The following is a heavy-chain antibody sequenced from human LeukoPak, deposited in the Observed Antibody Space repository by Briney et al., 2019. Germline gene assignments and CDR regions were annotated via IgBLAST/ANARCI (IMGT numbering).Heavy chain of an antibody. CDR3: ARVIAALPGYYYGMDV. J-gene: IGHJ6*02. D-gene: IGHD6-6*01. CDR2: IIPIFGTA. CDR1: GGTFSSYA. Sequence: PGASVKVSCKASGGTFSSYAISWVRQAPGQGLEWMGGIIPIFGTANYAQKFQGRVTITADESTSTAYMELSSLRSEDTAVYYCARVIAALPGYYYGMDVWGQGTTVTVSS. V-gene: IGHV1-69*13.